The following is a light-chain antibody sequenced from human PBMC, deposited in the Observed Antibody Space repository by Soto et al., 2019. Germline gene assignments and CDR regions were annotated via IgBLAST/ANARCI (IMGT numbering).Light chain of an antibody. CDR3: QQYSEGIM. J-gene: IGKJ5*01. V-gene: IGKV3-11*01. Sequence: EIVLTQSPATLSLSPGERATLSCRASQSVDGYVAWFQQKPGQAPSLLIYDVSNRAIGVPARFSGSGSGTDYTLTINSLEPEDFAVYYCQQYSEGIMFGQGTRREIK. CDR1: QSVDGY. CDR2: DVS.